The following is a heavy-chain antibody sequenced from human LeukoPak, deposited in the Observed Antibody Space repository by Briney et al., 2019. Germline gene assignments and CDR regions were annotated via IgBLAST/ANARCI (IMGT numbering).Heavy chain of an antibody. CDR2: IRYDGSNK. V-gene: IGHV3-30*02. CDR3: AKTKPVPAAGYYYYYMDV. Sequence: GGSLRLSCAASGFTFNSYGMHWVRQAPGKGLEWVAFIRYDGSNKYYADSVKGRFTISRDNSKNTLYLQMNSLRAEDTAVYYCAKTKPVPAAGYYYYYMDVWGKGTTVTVSS. CDR1: GFTFNSYG. D-gene: IGHD2-2*01. J-gene: IGHJ6*03.